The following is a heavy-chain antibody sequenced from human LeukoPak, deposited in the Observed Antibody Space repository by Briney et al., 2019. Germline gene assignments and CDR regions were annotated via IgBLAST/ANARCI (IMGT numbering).Heavy chain of an antibody. CDR1: GLTFSSYW. D-gene: IGHD3-10*01. Sequence: GGSLRLSCAASGLTFSSYWMHWVRQAPGKGPVWVSRISPDGNSAIYADSVKGRFTISRDNSKNTLYLQMNSLRAGDTAVYHCARDLYGSAEYWGQGTLVTVSS. J-gene: IGHJ4*02. CDR3: ARDLYGSAEY. CDR2: ISPDGNSA. V-gene: IGHV3-74*01.